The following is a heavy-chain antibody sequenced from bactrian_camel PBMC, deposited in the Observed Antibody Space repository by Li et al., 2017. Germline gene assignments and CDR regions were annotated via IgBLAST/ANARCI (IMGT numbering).Heavy chain of an antibody. CDR1: GITFEDSD. J-gene: IGHJ4*01. Sequence: HVQLVESGGGSVQAGESLRLSCTASGITFEDSDMGWYRQAPGKERVVVSTIRSDGITSYADSVKGRFTISQDNAKDTLYLQLNSLKTEDTAMYYCAKVRYSGGYYYTDAEYNYWGQGTQVTVS. D-gene: IGHD2*01. CDR3: AKVRYSGGYYYTDAEYNY. V-gene: IGHV3S55*01. CDR2: IRSDGIT.